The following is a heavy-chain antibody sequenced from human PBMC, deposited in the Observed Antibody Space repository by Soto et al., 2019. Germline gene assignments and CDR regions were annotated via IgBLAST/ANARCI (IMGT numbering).Heavy chain of an antibody. J-gene: IGHJ4*02. CDR1: GDTFSFYS. D-gene: IGHD3-10*01. Sequence: QVQLVQSGAEVKKPGSSVRVSCTASGDTFSFYSINWVRQAPGLGLEWMGRINPILSMSNYAQRFQGRVTVTADKSMSTAYMELSSLRSEDTAMYYCASSYGSGYRAFDYWGQGALVTVSS. V-gene: IGHV1-69*02. CDR3: ASSYGSGYRAFDY. CDR2: INPILSMS.